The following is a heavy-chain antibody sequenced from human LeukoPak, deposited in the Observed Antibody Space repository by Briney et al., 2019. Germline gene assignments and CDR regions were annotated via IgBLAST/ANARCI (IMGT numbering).Heavy chain of an antibody. CDR3: AATTVTPFDY. CDR2: ISGSGDII. Sequence: GGSLRLSCAASGFTFSSYAMTWVRQAPGKGLEWGSTISGSGDIIYYADSVKGRFTISRDNPKNTLYLQMNSLRAEDTAVYYCAATTVTPFDYWGQGTLVTVSS. J-gene: IGHJ4*02. D-gene: IGHD4-17*01. V-gene: IGHV3-23*01. CDR1: GFTFSSYA.